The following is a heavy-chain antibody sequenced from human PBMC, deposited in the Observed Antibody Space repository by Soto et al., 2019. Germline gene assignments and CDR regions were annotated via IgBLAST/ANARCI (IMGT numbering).Heavy chain of an antibody. V-gene: IGHV3-30-3*01. D-gene: IGHD2-8*01. CDR1: GFTFSSYA. CDR3: AREYCTNGVCLYGMDA. Sequence: GGSLRLSCAASGFTFSSYAMHWVRQAPGKGLEWVAVISYDGSNKYYADSVKGRFTISRDNSKNTLYLQMNSLRAEDTAVYYCAREYCTNGVCLYGMDAWGQGTTVTVSS. J-gene: IGHJ6*02. CDR2: ISYDGSNK.